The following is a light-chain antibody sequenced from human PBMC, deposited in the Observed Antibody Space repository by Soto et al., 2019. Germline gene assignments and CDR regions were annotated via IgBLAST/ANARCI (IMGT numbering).Light chain of an antibody. CDR2: GAS. CDR1: QAVSSIL. J-gene: IGKJ4*01. CDR3: QQHGTSPI. Sequence: EVVLTQSPGTLSLSPGERATLSCRASQAVSSILLAWYQQKPGQAPRLLIYGASSRATGIPDRFSGSGSGTDFTFTVSRLEPTDFAVYYCQQHGTSPIFGGGTKVEIK. V-gene: IGKV3-20*01.